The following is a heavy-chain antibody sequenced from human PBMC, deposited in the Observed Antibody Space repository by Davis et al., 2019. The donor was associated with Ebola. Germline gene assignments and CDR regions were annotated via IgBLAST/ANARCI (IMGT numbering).Heavy chain of an antibody. CDR2: IYYSGST. CDR1: GGSISSYY. Sequence: SETLSLTCTVSGGSISSYYWSWIRQPPGKELEWIGYIYYSGSTNYNPSLKSRVTISVDTSKNQFSLKLSSVTAADTAVYYCARHFGRFDPWGQGTLVTVSS. D-gene: IGHD3-3*02. V-gene: IGHV4-59*01. CDR3: ARHFGRFDP. J-gene: IGHJ5*02.